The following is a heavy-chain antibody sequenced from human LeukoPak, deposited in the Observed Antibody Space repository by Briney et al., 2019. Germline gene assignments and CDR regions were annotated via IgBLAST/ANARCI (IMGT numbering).Heavy chain of an antibody. V-gene: IGHV3-15*01. CDR3: TTESWGDYYYYMDV. J-gene: IGHJ6*03. CDR2: IKSKTDGGTT. Sequence: GGSLRLSCAASGFTFSNAWMSWVRQAPGKGLEWVGRIKSKTDGGTTDYAAHVKGRFTISRDDSKNTLYLKMNSLKTEDTAVYYCTTESWGDYYYYMDVWGKGTTVTVSS. CDR1: GFTFSNAW. D-gene: IGHD7-27*01.